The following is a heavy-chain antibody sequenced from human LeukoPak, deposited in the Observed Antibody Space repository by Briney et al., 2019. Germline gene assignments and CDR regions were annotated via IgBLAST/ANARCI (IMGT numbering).Heavy chain of an antibody. CDR1: GGSFSGYY. V-gene: IGHV4-34*01. J-gene: IGHJ4*02. Sequence: SETLSLTCAVYGGSFSGYYWSWIRQPPGKGLEWIGEINHSGSTNYNPSLKSRVTISVDTSKNQFSLKLSSVTAADTAVYYCARRDDILTGCDYWGQGTLVTVSS. D-gene: IGHD3-9*01. CDR2: INHSGST. CDR3: ARRDDILTGCDY.